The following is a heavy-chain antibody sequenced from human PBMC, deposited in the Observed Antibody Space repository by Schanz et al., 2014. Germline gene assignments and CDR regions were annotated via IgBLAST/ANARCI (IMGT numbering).Heavy chain of an antibody. V-gene: IGHV3-66*01. CDR3: AREGTVIRGLSGWFDP. D-gene: IGHD3-10*01. J-gene: IGHJ5*02. CDR1: GFTVSSNY. CDR2: ISSSGST. Sequence: EVQLVESGGGLVQPGGSLRLSCAASGFTVSSNYMSWVRQAPGKGLEWVSGISSSGSTYYADSVKGRFTISRDNSKNTLYLQMNSLRAEDTAVYYCAREGTVIRGLSGWFDPWGQGTLVTVSS.